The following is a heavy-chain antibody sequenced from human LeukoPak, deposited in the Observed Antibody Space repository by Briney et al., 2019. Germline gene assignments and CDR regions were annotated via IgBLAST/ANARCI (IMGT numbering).Heavy chain of an antibody. CDR1: GFTFSSYA. V-gene: IGHV3-23*01. CDR3: AKEGVVPAEAPYYYYGMDV. J-gene: IGHJ6*02. Sequence: GGSLRLSCAASGFTFSSYAMSWVRRAPGKGLEWVSAISGSGGSTYYADSVKGRFTISRDNSKNTLYLQMNSLRAEDTAVYYCAKEGVVPAEAPYYYYGMDVWGQGTTVTVSS. D-gene: IGHD2-2*01. CDR2: ISGSGGST.